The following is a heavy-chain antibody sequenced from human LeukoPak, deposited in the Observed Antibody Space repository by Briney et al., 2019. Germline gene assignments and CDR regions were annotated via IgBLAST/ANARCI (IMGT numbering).Heavy chain of an antibody. D-gene: IGHD4-17*01. CDR1: GGSIDMTNY. V-gene: IGHV4-4*03. Sequence: PGTLSLTCGVSGGSIDMTNYWSWVRQAPGKGLEWIGEIAHDGTRNYNASLRSRVAMSLDRANNQFSLSLTSVTAADTAVYYCARDGSSTANFDYWGQGTLVTVSS. CDR3: ARDGSSTANFDY. CDR2: IAHDGTR. J-gene: IGHJ4*02.